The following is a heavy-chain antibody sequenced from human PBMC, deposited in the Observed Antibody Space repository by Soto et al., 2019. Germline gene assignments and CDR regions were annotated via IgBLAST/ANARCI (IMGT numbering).Heavy chain of an antibody. CDR3: ARRTHTAMPSDY. D-gene: IGHD5-18*01. Sequence: PGESLKISCKGSGYTFGSYWIGWVRQMPGKGLEWMGIIYPEDSDTRYSPSFQGQVAISADKSISTAYLQWSSLKASDTAVYYWARRTHTAMPSDYWGQGTQVTVSS. CDR1: GYTFGSYW. V-gene: IGHV5-51*01. CDR2: IYPEDSDT. J-gene: IGHJ4*02.